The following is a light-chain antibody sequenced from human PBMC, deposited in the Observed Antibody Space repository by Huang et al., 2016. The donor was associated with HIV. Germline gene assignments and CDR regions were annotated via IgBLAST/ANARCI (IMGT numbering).Light chain of an antibody. Sequence: EIVMTQSPATLSVSPGERVTLSCRDSQSFSSDLAWYQQKPGQAPRLLIYGASTRAAGVPGRFSGRESGTEFTLTIRGLQSEDFAVYYCQHYNHWPYTFGQGTKLEMK. CDR3: QHYNHWPYT. CDR2: GAS. J-gene: IGKJ2*01. V-gene: IGKV3-15*01. CDR1: QSFSSD.